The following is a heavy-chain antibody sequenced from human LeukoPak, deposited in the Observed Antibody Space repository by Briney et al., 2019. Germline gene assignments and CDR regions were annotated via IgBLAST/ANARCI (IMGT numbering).Heavy chain of an antibody. D-gene: IGHD5-24*01. Sequence: SVXVSCKASGGTFSSYAISGVRQAPGQGLEWMGGIIPIFGTANYAQKFQGRVTITADESTSTAYMELSSLRSEDTAVYYCARSRDGYNKIKPYYFDYWGQGTLVTVSS. J-gene: IGHJ4*02. V-gene: IGHV1-69*13. CDR2: IIPIFGTA. CDR3: ARSRDGYNKIKPYYFDY. CDR1: GGTFSSYA.